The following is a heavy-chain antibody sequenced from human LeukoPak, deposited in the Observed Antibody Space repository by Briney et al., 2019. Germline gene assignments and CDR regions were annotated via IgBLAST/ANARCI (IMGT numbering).Heavy chain of an antibody. CDR1: GFTFSSYA. V-gene: IGHV3-64D*06. CDR3: VKDRVNWKTGGFDY. CDR2: ISSNGGST. J-gene: IGHJ4*02. Sequence: GGSLRLSCSASGFTFSSYAMHWVRQAPGKGLEYVSAISSNGGSTYYADSVKGRFTISRDNSKNTLYLQMSSLRAEDTAVHYCVKDRVNWKTGGFDYWGQGTLVTVSS. D-gene: IGHD1-20*01.